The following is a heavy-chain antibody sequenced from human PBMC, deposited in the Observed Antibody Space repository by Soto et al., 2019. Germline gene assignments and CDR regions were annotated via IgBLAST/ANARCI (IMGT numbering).Heavy chain of an antibody. D-gene: IGHD6-13*01. Sequence: QVQLVESGGGLVKPGGSLRLSCAASGFIFSYYYMTWIRQAPGSGLEWVSYISSSSGTISYANSVKGRFTISRDNAQNSLYLQMTSLRAEDTAVYYCARGTYRSKTAFDYWGQGTLVTVSS. CDR2: ISSSSGTI. V-gene: IGHV3-11*01. CDR3: ARGTYRSKTAFDY. CDR1: GFIFSYYY. J-gene: IGHJ4*02.